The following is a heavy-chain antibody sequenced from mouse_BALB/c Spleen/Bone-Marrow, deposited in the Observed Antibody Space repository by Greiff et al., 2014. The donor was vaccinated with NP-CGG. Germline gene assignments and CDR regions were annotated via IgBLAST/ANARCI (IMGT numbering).Heavy chain of an antibody. CDR3: AKGGITTVWYFDV. CDR1: GFSLTRNG. D-gene: IGHD1-1*01. Sequence: VKVVESGPGLVQPSQSLSITCTVSGFSLTRNGVHWVRQSPGKGLEWLGVIWRGGSTDYNEAFMSRLSITKDNSKSQVFFKMNSLQGDDTAIYYCAKGGITTVWYFDVWGAGTTVTVSS. CDR2: IWRGGST. V-gene: IGHV2-5*01. J-gene: IGHJ1*01.